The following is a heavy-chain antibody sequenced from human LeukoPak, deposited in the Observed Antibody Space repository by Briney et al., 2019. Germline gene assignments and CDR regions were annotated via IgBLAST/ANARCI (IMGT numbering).Heavy chain of an antibody. CDR1: GFTFSNAW. Sequence: GGSLRLSCAASGFTFSNAWMSWVRQAPGKGLEWVANIKEDGTKKYYVDSVKGRFTISRDNAENSLYLQMNSLRAEDTAVYYCARDAAGYDPWGQGTLVTVSS. CDR3: ARDAAGYDP. J-gene: IGHJ5*02. CDR2: IKEDGTKK. V-gene: IGHV3-7*01. D-gene: IGHD6-13*01.